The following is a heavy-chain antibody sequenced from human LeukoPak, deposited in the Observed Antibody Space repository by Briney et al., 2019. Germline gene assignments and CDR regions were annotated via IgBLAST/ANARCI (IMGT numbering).Heavy chain of an antibody. D-gene: IGHD2-15*01. Sequence: ASVKVSCKASGYTFTNYFMHWVRQAPGQGLEWMGVINPSGGGTTYAQRFQGRVTMTRDTSTSTVHMELSSLRSEDTAVYYCARQEYCSGGSCYTWFDPWGQGTLVTVSS. V-gene: IGHV1-46*01. CDR3: ARQEYCSGGSCYTWFDP. CDR2: INPSGGGT. J-gene: IGHJ5*02. CDR1: GYTFTNYF.